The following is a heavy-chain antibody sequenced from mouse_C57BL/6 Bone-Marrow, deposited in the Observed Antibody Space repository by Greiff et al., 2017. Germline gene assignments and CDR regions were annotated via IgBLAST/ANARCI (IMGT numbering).Heavy chain of an antibody. J-gene: IGHJ1*03. Sequence: EVQLVESGGGLVKPGGSLKLSCAASGFTFSDYGMHWVRQAPEKGLEWVAYISSGSSNIYYADTVKGRFTISRDNAKNTLFLQMSSLRSEDMAMYYCARVYYDYDVWYFDVWGTGTTVTVSS. V-gene: IGHV5-17*01. CDR1: GFTFSDYG. CDR3: ARVYYDYDVWYFDV. D-gene: IGHD2-4*01. CDR2: ISSGSSNI.